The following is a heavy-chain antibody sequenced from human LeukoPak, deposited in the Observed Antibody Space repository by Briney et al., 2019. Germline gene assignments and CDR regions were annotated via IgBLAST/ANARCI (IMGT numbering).Heavy chain of an antibody. V-gene: IGHV3-23*01. J-gene: IGHJ4*02. Sequence: GGSLRLSCAASGFTFSTYAMSWVRQAPGKGLEWVSSISGSGGIPYYADSVKGRFTISRDNSKSTLYLQMNSLRAEDTAVYYCAKFDYDSSGFYSHFDCWGQRTLVTVSS. D-gene: IGHD3-22*01. CDR2: ISGSGGIP. CDR1: GFTFSTYA. CDR3: AKFDYDSSGFYSHFDC.